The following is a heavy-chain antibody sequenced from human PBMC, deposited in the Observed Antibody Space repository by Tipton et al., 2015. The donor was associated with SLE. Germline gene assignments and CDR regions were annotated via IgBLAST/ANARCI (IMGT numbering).Heavy chain of an antibody. D-gene: IGHD3-16*01. CDR2: ISHSGGA. CDR3: ARGVSGYFHYCYMDV. CDR1: GGSINTFF. Sequence: TLSLTCTVSGGSINTFFWSWIRQPPGKGLEWIGEISHSGGANYNPSLKSRATVSLDRSNNHFSLRLTSVTAADTAVYYCARGVSGYFHYCYMDVWGKGTTVTISS. V-gene: IGHV4-34*01. J-gene: IGHJ6*03.